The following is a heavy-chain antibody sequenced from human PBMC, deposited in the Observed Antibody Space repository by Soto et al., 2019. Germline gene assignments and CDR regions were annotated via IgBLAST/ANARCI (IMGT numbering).Heavy chain of an antibody. J-gene: IGHJ4*02. CDR3: AKNPLITMIVVVNIYYFDY. Sequence: GGSLRLSCAASGFTFSSYAMSWVRQAPGKGLEWVSAISGSGGSTYYADSVKGRFTISRDNSKNTLYLQMNSLRAEDTAVYYCAKNPLITMIVVVNIYYFDYWGQGTLVTVSS. CDR2: ISGSGGST. V-gene: IGHV3-23*01. CDR1: GFTFSSYA. D-gene: IGHD3-22*01.